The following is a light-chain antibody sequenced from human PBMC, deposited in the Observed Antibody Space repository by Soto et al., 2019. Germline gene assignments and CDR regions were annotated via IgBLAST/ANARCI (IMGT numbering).Light chain of an antibody. CDR1: SSDVGGFNY. Sequence: HSALTQPPSVSGSPGQSVTISCTGTSSDVGGFNYVSWYQHHPGKAPKLMIYDVSKRPSGVPDRFSGSKSGNTASLTISGLQAEDEADYYCCSYAGGYTHYVFATGTKVTVL. J-gene: IGLJ1*01. CDR2: DVS. CDR3: CSYAGGYTHYV. V-gene: IGLV2-11*01.